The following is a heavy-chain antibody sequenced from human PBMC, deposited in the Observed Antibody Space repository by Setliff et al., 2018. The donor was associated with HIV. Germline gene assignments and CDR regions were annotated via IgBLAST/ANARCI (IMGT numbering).Heavy chain of an antibody. CDR2: INAGNGNT. V-gene: IGHV1-3*01. D-gene: IGHD6-19*01. CDR1: GYTFSRYA. Sequence: ASVKVSCKASGYTFSRYAMHWVRQAPGQRLEWMGWINAGNGNTKYSQKCQGRVSIARDTSASTAYMELSSLRSEDTAVYYCARVQTMAVAGTQYYYMDVWGKGTTVTVSS. J-gene: IGHJ6*03. CDR3: ARVQTMAVAGTQYYYMDV.